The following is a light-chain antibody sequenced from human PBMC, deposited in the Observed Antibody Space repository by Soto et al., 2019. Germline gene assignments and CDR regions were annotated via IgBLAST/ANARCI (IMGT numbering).Light chain of an antibody. CDR1: QGISNY. V-gene: IGKV1-27*01. Sequence: DIQMTHTPASLSAYVGDRVTITCRVSQGISNYLAWYQQKPGKVPELLICGASTLQSGVPSRFSGSGSGTEFTLTISSLQPDDFATYYCQQYNSYSSITFGQGTRLEI. CDR2: GAS. J-gene: IGKJ5*01. CDR3: QQYNSYSSIT.